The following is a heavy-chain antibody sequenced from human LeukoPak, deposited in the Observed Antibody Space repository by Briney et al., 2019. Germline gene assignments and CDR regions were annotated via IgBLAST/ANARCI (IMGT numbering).Heavy chain of an antibody. CDR2: ISGSGGST. CDR3: AKDLYDSSGYYSPVDAFDI. Sequence: GGSLRLSCAASGFTFSSYAMSWVRQAPGKGLEWVSAISGSGGSTYYADSVKGRFTISRDNSKNTLYLQMNSLRAEDTAVYYCAKDLYDSSGYYSPVDAFDIWGQGTMVTVSS. D-gene: IGHD3-22*01. CDR1: GFTFSSYA. J-gene: IGHJ3*02. V-gene: IGHV3-23*01.